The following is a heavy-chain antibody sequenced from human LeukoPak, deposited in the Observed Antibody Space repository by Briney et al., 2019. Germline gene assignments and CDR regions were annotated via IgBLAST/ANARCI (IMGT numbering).Heavy chain of an antibody. CDR1: GGSISSYY. CDR2: IYYSRST. Sequence: KPSETLSLXCTVSGGSISSYYWSWIRQPPGKGLEWIGYIYYSRSTNYNPSLKSRVTISVDTSKNQFSLKLSSVTAADTAVYYCASSYYDSSGPAYWGQGTLVTVSS. J-gene: IGHJ4*02. CDR3: ASSYYDSSGPAY. V-gene: IGHV4-59*01. D-gene: IGHD3-22*01.